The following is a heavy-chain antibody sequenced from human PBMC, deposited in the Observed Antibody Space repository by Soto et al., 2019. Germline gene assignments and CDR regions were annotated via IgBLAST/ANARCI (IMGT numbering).Heavy chain of an antibody. J-gene: IGHJ4*02. CDR2: IIPIFGTA. CDR3: AGTIAVAGTDRYYFDY. CDR1: GGTFSSYA. V-gene: IGHV1-69*01. Sequence: QVQLVQSGAEVKKPGSSVKVSCKASGGTFSSYAISWVRQAPGQGLEWMGGIIPIFGTANYAQKFQSRVTITADESTSTAYMELSSLRSEDTAVYYCAGTIAVAGTDRYYFDYWGQGTLVTVSS. D-gene: IGHD6-19*01.